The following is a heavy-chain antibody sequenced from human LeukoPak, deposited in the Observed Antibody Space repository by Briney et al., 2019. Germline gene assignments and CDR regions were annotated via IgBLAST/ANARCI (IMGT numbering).Heavy chain of an antibody. CDR1: GYTFTSYT. Sequence: ASVKVSCKASGYTFTSYTISWVRQAPGQGLEWMGRIIPILGIANYAQKFQGRVTITADKSTSTAYMELSSLRSEDTAVYYCAKSGLGGDYVSFDYWGQGTLVTVSS. V-gene: IGHV1-69*02. J-gene: IGHJ4*02. CDR2: IIPILGIA. CDR3: AKSGLGGDYVSFDY. D-gene: IGHD4-17*01.